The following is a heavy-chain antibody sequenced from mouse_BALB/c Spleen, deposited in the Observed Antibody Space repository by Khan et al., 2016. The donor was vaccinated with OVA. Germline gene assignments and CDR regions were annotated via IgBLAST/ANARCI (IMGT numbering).Heavy chain of an antibody. CDR3: TRGGYSSFAY. Sequence: EVQLQQSGTVLARPGSSVKMSCKTSGYSFTSYLIHWVKQRPGQGLEWIGDIYPGNSEATYNQKFKDKAKLTADTSASTAYMELSSLTNEDFAVYDCTRGGYSSFAYWGQGTLVTVSA. D-gene: IGHD2-12*01. CDR2: IYPGNSEA. V-gene: IGHV1-5*01. CDR1: GYSFTSYL. J-gene: IGHJ3*01.